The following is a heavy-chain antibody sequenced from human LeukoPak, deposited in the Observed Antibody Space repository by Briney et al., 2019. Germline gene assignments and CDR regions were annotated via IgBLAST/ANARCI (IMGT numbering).Heavy chain of an antibody. D-gene: IGHD3-9*01. CDR1: GYTFTGYY. J-gene: IGHJ4*02. V-gene: IGHV1-2*02. CDR3: AREAGDILTGYYYFDY. Sequence: ASVKVSXKASGYTFTGYYMHWVRQAPGQGLEWMGWINPNSGGTNYAQKFQGRVTMTRDTSISTAYMELSRLRSDDTAVYYCAREAGDILTGYYYFDYWGQGTLVTVSS. CDR2: INPNSGGT.